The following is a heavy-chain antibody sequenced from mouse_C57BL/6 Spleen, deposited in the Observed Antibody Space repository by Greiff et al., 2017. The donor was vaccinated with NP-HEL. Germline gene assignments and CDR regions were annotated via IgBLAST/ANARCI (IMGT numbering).Heavy chain of an antibody. CDR2: IRSKSNNYAT. Sequence: EVQLVESGGGLVQPKGSLKLSCAASGFSFNTYAMNWVRQAPGKGLEWVARIRSKSNNYATYYADSVKDRFTISRDDSESMLYLQMNNLKTEDTAMYYCVRRNYGSSYGWYFDVWGTGTTVTVSS. CDR1: GFSFNTYA. J-gene: IGHJ1*03. V-gene: IGHV10-1*01. CDR3: VRRNYGSSYGWYFDV. D-gene: IGHD1-1*01.